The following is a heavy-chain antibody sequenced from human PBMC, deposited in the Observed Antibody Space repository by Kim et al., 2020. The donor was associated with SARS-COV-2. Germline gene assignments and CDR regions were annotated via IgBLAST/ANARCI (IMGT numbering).Heavy chain of an antibody. V-gene: IGHV4-59*08. CDR3: ARFVYHDFWGGHPYYFDS. CDR2: VYYSGST. D-gene: IGHD3-3*01. J-gene: IGHJ4*02. CDR1: GGSISGYY. Sequence: SETLSLTCTVSGGSISGYYWSWIRQSPRKGLEWIGYVYYSGSTIYNPSLKSRATISVDTSKNQFSLSLTSVTDADTAMYYCARFVYHDFWGGHPYYFDSWGPGKPVTVSA.